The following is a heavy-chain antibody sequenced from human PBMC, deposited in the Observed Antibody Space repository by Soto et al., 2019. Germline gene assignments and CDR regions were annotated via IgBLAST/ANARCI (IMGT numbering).Heavy chain of an antibody. V-gene: IGHV1-69*06. D-gene: IGHD1-26*01. J-gene: IGHJ6*02. Sequence: ASVKVSCKASGGTFSSYAISWVRQAPGQGLEWMGGIIPIFGTANYARKFQGRVTITADKSTSTAYMELSSLRSEDTAVYYCARSPGSGSYSDYYYYGMDVWGQGTTVTVSS. CDR3: ARSPGSGSYSDYYYYGMDV. CDR2: IIPIFGTA. CDR1: GGTFSSYA.